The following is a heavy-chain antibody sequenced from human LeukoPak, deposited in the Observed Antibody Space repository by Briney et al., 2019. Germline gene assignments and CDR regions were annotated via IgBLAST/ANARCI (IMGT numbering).Heavy chain of an antibody. CDR1: GGSISSYY. CDR2: IYYSGST. V-gene: IGHV4-59*01. D-gene: IGHD3-9*01. J-gene: IGHJ6*04. CDR3: ARGPGYYDILQYYYGMDV. Sequence: PSETLSLTCTVSGGSISSYYWSWVRQPPGKGLEWIGDIYYSGSTNYNPSLKSRVSISVDTSKNQFSLTLSSVNAADTAVYYCARGPGYYDILQYYYGMDVWGKGTTVTVSS.